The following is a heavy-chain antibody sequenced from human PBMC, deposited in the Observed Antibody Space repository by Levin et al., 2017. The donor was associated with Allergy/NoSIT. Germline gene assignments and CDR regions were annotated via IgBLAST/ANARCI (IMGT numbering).Heavy chain of an antibody. CDR3: AKSHITGTTWFDP. D-gene: IGHD1-7*01. CDR2: ISYDGSNK. CDR1: GFTFSSYG. J-gene: IGHJ5*02. V-gene: IGHV3-30*18. Sequence: PGGSLRLSCAASGFTFSSYGMHWVRQAPGKGLEWVAVISYDGSNKYYADSVKGRFTISRDNSKNTLYLQMNSLRAEDTAVYYCAKSHITGTTWFDPWGQGTLVTVSS.